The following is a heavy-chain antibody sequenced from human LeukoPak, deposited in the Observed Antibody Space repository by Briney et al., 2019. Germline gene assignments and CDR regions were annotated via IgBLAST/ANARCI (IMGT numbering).Heavy chain of an antibody. D-gene: IGHD3-22*01. V-gene: IGHV3-30*04. J-gene: IGHJ4*02. CDR3: ARDLGQSINYYDSSGYSY. CDR2: ISYDGSNK. Sequence: GGSLRLSCAASGFTFSSYAMHWVRQAPGKGLEWVAVISYDGSNKYYADSVKGRFTISRDNSKNTLYLQMNSLRAEDTAVYYCARDLGQSINYYDSSGYSYWGQGTLVTVSS. CDR1: GFTFSSYA.